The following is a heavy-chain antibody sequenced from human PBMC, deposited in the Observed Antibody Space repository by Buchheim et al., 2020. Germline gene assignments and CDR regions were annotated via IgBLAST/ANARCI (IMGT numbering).Heavy chain of an antibody. CDR2: ISTSSSSI. CDR3: ARGPGELGLDY. Sequence: EVQLVESGGGLVQPGGSLRLSCAASGFTFGSYEMNWVRQAPGKGLEWVSYISTSSSSIHYADSVKGRFTISSDNAENFVYLQMKSLRAEDTAVYYCARGPGELGLDYWGQGTL. J-gene: IGHJ4*02. CDR1: GFTFGSYE. D-gene: IGHD1-7*01. V-gene: IGHV3-48*03.